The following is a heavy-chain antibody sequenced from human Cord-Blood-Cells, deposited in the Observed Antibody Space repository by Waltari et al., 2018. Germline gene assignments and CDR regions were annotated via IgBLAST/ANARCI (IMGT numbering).Heavy chain of an antibody. D-gene: IGHD4-4*01. Sequence: QVQLVESGGGVVQPGRSLRLSCEASGFTFSSYAMHWVRPAPGKGLEWVAVISYDGSNKYYADSVKGRFTISRDNSKNTLYLQMNSLRAEDTAVYYCARDLDSTYYFDYWCQGTLVTVSS. J-gene: IGHJ4*02. CDR1: GFTFSSYA. V-gene: IGHV3-30*04. CDR2: ISYDGSNK. CDR3: ARDLDSTYYFDY.